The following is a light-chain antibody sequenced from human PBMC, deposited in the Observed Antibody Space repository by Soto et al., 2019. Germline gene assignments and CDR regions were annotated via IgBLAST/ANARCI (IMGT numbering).Light chain of an antibody. CDR3: QQYGSSPGR. CDR2: GAS. J-gene: IGKJ1*01. Sequence: EIVMTQSPATLSVAPGERVTFSCRASQGVSSSYLAWYQQKPGQAPRLLIYGASSRATGIPDRFSGSGSGTDFTLTISRLEPEDFAVYYCQQYGSSPGRFGQGTKVDIK. V-gene: IGKV3-20*01. CDR1: QGVSSSY.